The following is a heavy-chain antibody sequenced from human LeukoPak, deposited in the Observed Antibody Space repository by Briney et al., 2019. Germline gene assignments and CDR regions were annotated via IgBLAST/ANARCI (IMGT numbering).Heavy chain of an antibody. CDR1: GYTFTGYY. CDR2: INPNSGGT. D-gene: IGHD3-16*01. Sequence: ASVKVSCKASGYTFTGYYMHWVRQAPGQGLEWMGWINPNSGGTNDAQKFQGRVTMTRDTSVSTAYMELSRLRSDDTAVYYCARDYGPDRMDVWGQGTTVTVSS. J-gene: IGHJ6*02. CDR3: ARDYGPDRMDV. V-gene: IGHV1-2*02.